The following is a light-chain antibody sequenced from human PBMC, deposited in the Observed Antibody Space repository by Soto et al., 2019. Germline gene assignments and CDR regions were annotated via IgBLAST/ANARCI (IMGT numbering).Light chain of an antibody. V-gene: IGKV3-11*01. CDR1: ESIRNY. Sequence: GLIITLSCRASESIRNYLGWYQQKPGQAPRLLIYDASNRATGIPARFSGSGSETDFALTMSCRDPEQSAVYICEQRSRSPPMTYREGTRLEIK. CDR2: DAS. J-gene: IGKJ5*01. CDR3: EQRSRSPPMT.